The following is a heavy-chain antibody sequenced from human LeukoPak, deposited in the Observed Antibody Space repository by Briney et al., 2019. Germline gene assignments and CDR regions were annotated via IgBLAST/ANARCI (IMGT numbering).Heavy chain of an antibody. J-gene: IGHJ4*02. V-gene: IGHV3-49*03. Sequence: GGSLRLSCTASGFTFGDYAMSWFRQASGKGLEWVGFIRSKAYGGTTEYAASVKGRFTISRDDSKSIAYLQMNSLKTEDTAVYYCTHCGGDCYSGYWGQGTLVTVSS. D-gene: IGHD2-21*02. CDR3: THCGGDCYSGY. CDR1: GFTFGDYA. CDR2: IRSKAYGGTT.